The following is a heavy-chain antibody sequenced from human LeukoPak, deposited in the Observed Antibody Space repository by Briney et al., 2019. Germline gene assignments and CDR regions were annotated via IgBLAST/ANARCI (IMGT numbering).Heavy chain of an antibody. Sequence: SETLSLTCAVYGGSFSGYYWSWIRQPPGKGLEWIGEINHSGSTNYNPPLKSRVTISVDTSKNQFSLKLSSVTAADTAVYYCARHRSGVVVPAADDAFDIWGQGTMVTVSS. V-gene: IGHV4-34*01. CDR1: GGSFSGYY. CDR2: INHSGST. J-gene: IGHJ3*02. CDR3: ARHRSGVVVPAADDAFDI. D-gene: IGHD2-2*01.